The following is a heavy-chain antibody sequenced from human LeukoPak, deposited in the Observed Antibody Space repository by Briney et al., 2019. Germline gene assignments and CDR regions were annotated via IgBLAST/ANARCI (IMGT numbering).Heavy chain of an antibody. Sequence: GASVKVSCKASGYTFIGYYMHWVRQAPGQGLEWMGIINPSGGSTSYAQKFQGRVTMTRDTSTSTVYMELSSLRSEDTAVYYCARAQIVVVPAAIRGFGYWGQGALVTVSS. V-gene: IGHV1-46*01. CDR2: INPSGGST. CDR1: GYTFIGYY. CDR3: ARAQIVVVPAAIRGFGY. D-gene: IGHD2-2*01. J-gene: IGHJ4*02.